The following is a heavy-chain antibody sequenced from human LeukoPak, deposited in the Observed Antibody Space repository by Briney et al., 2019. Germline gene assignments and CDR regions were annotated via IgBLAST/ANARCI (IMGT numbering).Heavy chain of an antibody. D-gene: IGHD3-22*01. V-gene: IGHV3-74*01. J-gene: IGHJ4*02. CDR2: INVEGNYF. Sequence: GGSLRLSCAASGFTVNTYWMHWVRQAPGKGLDWVARINVEGNYFDYAESVKGRFTISRDSGKNSLYLQMNSLRAEDTAVYSCARDLTGPYDHWGQGALVTVSS. CDR1: GFTVNTYW. CDR3: ARDLTGPYDH.